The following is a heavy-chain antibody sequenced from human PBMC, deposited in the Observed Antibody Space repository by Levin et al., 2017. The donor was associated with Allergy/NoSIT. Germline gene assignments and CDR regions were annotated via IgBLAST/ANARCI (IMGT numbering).Heavy chain of an antibody. CDR1: GGTFSSYA. V-gene: IGHV1-69*04. CDR2: IIPILGIA. CDR3: ARAPFFLGELY. Sequence: GASVKVSCKASGGTFSSYAISWVRQAPGQGLEWMGRIIPILGIANYAQKFQGRVTITADKSTSTAYMELSSLRSEDTAVYYCARAPFFLGELYWGQGTLVTVSS. J-gene: IGHJ4*02. D-gene: IGHD3-16*01.